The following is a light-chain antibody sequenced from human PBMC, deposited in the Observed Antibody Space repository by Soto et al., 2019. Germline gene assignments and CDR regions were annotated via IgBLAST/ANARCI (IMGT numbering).Light chain of an antibody. CDR1: QSVSIK. V-gene: IGKV3-15*01. J-gene: IGKJ5*01. Sequence: EIVIAQSPATLSVCPVERAALSCRASQSVSIKLAWYQQKPGQAPRLLIYDTSTRATGIPARFSGSGSGTEFTLTISSLQSEDFAVYYCQQYNNWPPITFGQGTRLEIK. CDR3: QQYNNWPPIT. CDR2: DTS.